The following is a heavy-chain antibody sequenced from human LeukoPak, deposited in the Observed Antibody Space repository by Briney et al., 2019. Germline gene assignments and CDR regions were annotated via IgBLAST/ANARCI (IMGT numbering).Heavy chain of an antibody. CDR3: AREFHP. J-gene: IGHJ5*02. Sequence: SSETLSLTCTVSGGSISINTYYWSWIRQPPGKGLEWIGQIYYSGSTYYNPSLKSRVTISLDTSKNQFSLKLTSVTAADTAVYYCAREFHPWGQGTLVSVSS. CDR2: IYYSGST. CDR1: GGSISINTYY. V-gene: IGHV4-61*01.